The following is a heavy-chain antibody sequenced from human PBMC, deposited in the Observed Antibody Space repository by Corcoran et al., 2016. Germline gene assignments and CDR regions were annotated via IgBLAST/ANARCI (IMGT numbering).Heavy chain of an antibody. CDR3: TRGSGSYRFDYFDY. Sequence: QVQLVESGGGVVQPGRSLRLSCAASGFTFSSYGMHWVRQAPGKGLEWVAVISYDGSNKYYADSVKGRFTISRDNSKNTLYRQMNSLRAEETAVYYCTRGSGSYRFDYFDYWGQGTLVTVSS. J-gene: IGHJ4*02. CDR2: ISYDGSNK. V-gene: IGHV3-30*03. CDR1: GFTFSSYG. D-gene: IGHD1-26*01.